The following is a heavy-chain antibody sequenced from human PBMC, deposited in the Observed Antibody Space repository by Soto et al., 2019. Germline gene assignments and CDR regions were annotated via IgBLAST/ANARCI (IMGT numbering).Heavy chain of an antibody. CDR1: GFAFNNYG. CDR2: ISKSDYT. V-gene: IGHV3-21*01. J-gene: IGHJ4*02. D-gene: IGHD2-2*01. CDR3: AREDSIIIPAVSDF. Sequence: GGSLRLSCTVSGFAFNNYGINWVRQAPGKGPEWVSSISKSDYTYYSDSVKGRFAISRDNAKSSVSLQMNTLRVEDTAVYYCAREDSIIIPAVSDFWGQGTLVTVSS.